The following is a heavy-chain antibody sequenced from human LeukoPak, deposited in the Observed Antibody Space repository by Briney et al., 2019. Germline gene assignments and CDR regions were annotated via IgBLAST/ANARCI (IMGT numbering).Heavy chain of an antibody. CDR2: IKQDGSEK. V-gene: IGHV3-7*01. Sequence: GGSLRLSCAASGFIFSNHWMSWVRQAPGKGLEWVANIKQDGSEKYYVDSVKGRFTISRDNAKNTVSLQMNSLRAEDTGVYYCARAPSEIGGYYPEYFRHWGQGTLVTVSS. CDR3: ARAPSEIGGYYPEYFRH. D-gene: IGHD3-22*01. J-gene: IGHJ1*01. CDR1: GFIFSNHW.